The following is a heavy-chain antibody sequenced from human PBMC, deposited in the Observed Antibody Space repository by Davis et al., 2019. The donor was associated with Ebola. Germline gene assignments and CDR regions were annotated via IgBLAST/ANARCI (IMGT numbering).Heavy chain of an antibody. V-gene: IGHV4-39*07. CDR1: GGSISSSSYY. CDR2: IYYSGST. J-gene: IGHJ6*02. D-gene: IGHD2-21*01. Sequence: MPSETLSLTCTVSGGSISSSSYYWGWIRQPPGKGLEWIGSIYYSGSTNYNPSLKSRVTISVDTSKNQFSLKLSSVTAADTAVYYCARFPVVVGYYYYGMDVWGQGTTVTVSS. CDR3: ARFPVVVGYYYYGMDV.